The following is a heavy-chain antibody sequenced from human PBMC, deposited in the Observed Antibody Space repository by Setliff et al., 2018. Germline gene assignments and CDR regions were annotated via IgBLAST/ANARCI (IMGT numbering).Heavy chain of an antibody. V-gene: IGHV3-7*03. D-gene: IGHD3-10*01. CDR1: GFTVSSNY. J-gene: IGHJ4*02. CDR2: IKQDGSEK. CDR3: AREQFVGDY. Sequence: GGSLRLSCAASGFTVSSNYMSWVRQAPGKGLEWVANIKQDGSEKNYVDSVKGRFTISRDNARNSLYLQMNSLRAEDTAVYYCAREQFVGDYWGQGTLVTVSS.